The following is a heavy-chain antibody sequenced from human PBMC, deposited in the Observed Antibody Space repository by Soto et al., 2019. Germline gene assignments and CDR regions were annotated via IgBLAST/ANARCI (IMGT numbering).Heavy chain of an antibody. D-gene: IGHD6-19*01. CDR3: ARDGSRLVLGYNYYGMDV. Sequence: GASVKVSCKASGYTFTSYGISWVRQAPGQGLEWMGWISAYNGNTNYAQKLQGRVTMTTDTSTSTAYMELRSLRSDDTAVYYCARDGSRLVLGYNYYGMDVWGQGTKVTVSS. CDR2: ISAYNGNT. CDR1: GYTFTSYG. J-gene: IGHJ6*02. V-gene: IGHV1-18*01.